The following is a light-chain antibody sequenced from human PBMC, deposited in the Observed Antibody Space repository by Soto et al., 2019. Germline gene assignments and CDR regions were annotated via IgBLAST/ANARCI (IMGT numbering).Light chain of an antibody. J-gene: IGKJ1*01. CDR3: QQPWT. V-gene: IGKV3-20*01. Sequence: EIVLTQSPGTLSLSPGERATLSCRASQSVSSSYLAWYQQKPGQAPRLLIYGASSRATGIPDRFSGSGSGTDFTLTISRLEPEDFAVYYCQQPWTFGQGTKVDI. CDR1: QSVSSSY. CDR2: GAS.